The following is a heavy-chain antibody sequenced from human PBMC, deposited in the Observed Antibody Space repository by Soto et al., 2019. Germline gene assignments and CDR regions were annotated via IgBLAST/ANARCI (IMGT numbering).Heavy chain of an antibody. V-gene: IGHV4-30-4*08. CDR1: GGSVSSGKYY. Sequence: SHRCSGSGGSVSSGKYYWSCIRQPPGKGLEWIGYIYYRGGTYYNPSLKSRVTISVDTSKNQFSLKLSSVTAADTAVYYCARRPQDCSGSTCYLYFPPWCHGALVT. CDR3: ARRPQDCSGSTCYLYFPP. J-gene: IGHJ1*01. CDR2: IYYRGGT. D-gene: IGHD2-15*01.